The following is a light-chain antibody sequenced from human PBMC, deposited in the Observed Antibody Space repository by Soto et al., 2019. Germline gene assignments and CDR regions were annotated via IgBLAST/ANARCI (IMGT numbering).Light chain of an antibody. V-gene: IGKV3-20*01. J-gene: IGKJ5*01. Sequence: EIVMTQSPATLSVSPGEIATLSFRASQSVSSSYLAWYQQKPGQAPRLLIYGASNRATGIPDRFSGSGSATDFTLTISRLEPEDFAVYYCQQYHRSPITFGQGTRLEIK. CDR1: QSVSSSY. CDR2: GAS. CDR3: QQYHRSPIT.